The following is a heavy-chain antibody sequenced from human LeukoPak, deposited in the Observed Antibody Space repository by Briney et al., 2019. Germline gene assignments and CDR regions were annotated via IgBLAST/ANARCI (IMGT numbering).Heavy chain of an antibody. J-gene: IGHJ4*02. CDR1: GFTFRSYG. V-gene: IGHV3-30*18. Sequence: GGSLRLSCAASGFTFRSYGMHWVRQAPGKGLEWVAVISYDGSNKYYADSVKGRFTISRDNSENTLYLQMNTLRAEDTAVYYCAKDRLRYCSGTSCYVGDYWGQGTLVTVSS. CDR3: AKDRLRYCSGTSCYVGDY. CDR2: ISYDGSNK. D-gene: IGHD2-2*01.